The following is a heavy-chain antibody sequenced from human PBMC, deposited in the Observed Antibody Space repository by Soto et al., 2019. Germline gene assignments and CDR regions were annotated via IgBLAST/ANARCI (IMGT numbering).Heavy chain of an antibody. CDR3: ARRGVATFRRYYFGMDV. Sequence: EVQLVQSGAEVKKPGESLKISCQASGYSFTSYWVAWVRQMPGKGLEWLGIIHPGDTNTMYNPSFQGHVTISADKASATAYLQWSSLKASDTAMYYCARRGVATFRRYYFGMDVWGQGTTVTVSS. J-gene: IGHJ6*02. CDR2: IHPGDTNT. V-gene: IGHV5-51*01. CDR1: GYSFTSYW. D-gene: IGHD5-12*01.